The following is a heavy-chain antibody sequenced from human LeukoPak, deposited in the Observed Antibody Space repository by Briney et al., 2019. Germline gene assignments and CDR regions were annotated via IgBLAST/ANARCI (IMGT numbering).Heavy chain of an antibody. CDR2: IYYSGST. D-gene: IGHD2-15*01. V-gene: IGHV4-59*01. Sequence: PSETLSLTCTVSGGSISSYYWSWIRQPPGKGLEWIGYIYYSGSTNYNPSLKSRVTISVDTSKNQFSLKLSSVTAADTAVYYCARVKYCSGGSCSSDYMDVWGEGTTVTVSS. CDR3: ARVKYCSGGSCSSDYMDV. J-gene: IGHJ6*03. CDR1: GGSISSYY.